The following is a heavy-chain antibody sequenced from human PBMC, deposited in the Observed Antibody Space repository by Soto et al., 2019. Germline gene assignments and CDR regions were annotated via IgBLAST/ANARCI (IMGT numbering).Heavy chain of an antibody. CDR2: IYWDDDK. V-gene: IGHV2-5*02. CDR3: AHTLAAILGGGIWGSYRRRDAFDI. D-gene: IGHD3-16*02. Sequence: SGPTLVKPTQTLTLTCTFSGFSLSTSGVGVGWIRQPPGKALEWPALIYWDDDKRYSPSLKSRLTITKDTSKNQVVLTMTNMDPVDTATYYCAHTLAAILGGGIWGSYRRRDAFDIWGQGTMVTVSS. CDR1: GFSLSTSGVG. J-gene: IGHJ3*02.